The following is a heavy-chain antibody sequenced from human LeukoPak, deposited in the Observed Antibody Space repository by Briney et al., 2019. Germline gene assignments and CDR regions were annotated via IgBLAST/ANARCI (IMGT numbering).Heavy chain of an antibody. V-gene: IGHV6-1*01. CDR1: GDSVSSNSAA. J-gene: IGHJ5*02. CDR3: AKTPVVDATLGWLDP. CDR2: RYYRSKWYN. Sequence: SLTHSLTCAISGDSVSSNSAAWNWIRQSPSRGLEWLGRRYYRSKWYNDYAVFVKSRITISPDTSKNQFSLQLQSVTPEDTAVYYCAKTPVVDATLGWLDPWGQGTLVTVSS. D-gene: IGHD2-8*02.